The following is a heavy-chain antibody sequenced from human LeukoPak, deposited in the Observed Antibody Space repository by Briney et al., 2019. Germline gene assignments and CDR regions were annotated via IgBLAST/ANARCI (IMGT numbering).Heavy chain of an antibody. CDR1: GFTFSSYA. CDR2: ISYDGSNK. Sequence: GGSLRLSCAASGFTFSSYAMHWGRQAPGKGLEWVAVISYDGSNKYYADSVKGRFTISRDNSKNTLYLQMNSLRAEDTAVYYCAKDSLGVGIPTVIGIFDYWGQGTLVTVSS. V-gene: IGHV3-30*04. D-gene: IGHD2-2*02. J-gene: IGHJ4*02. CDR3: AKDSLGVGIPTVIGIFDY.